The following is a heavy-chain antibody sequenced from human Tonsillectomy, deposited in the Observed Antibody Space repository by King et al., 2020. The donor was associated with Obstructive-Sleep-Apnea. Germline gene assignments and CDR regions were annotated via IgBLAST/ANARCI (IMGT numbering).Heavy chain of an antibody. CDR1: GFTFSSYG. D-gene: IGHD6-19*01. CDR2: IRYDGSNK. Sequence: VQLVESGGGVVQPGRSLRLSCAACGFTFSSYGMHCVRQAPGKGLEGVAFIRYDGSNKYYADYVKGRFTTSRDNSKNTLYLQMNSLRAEDTAVYYCAKDKYSSGPSWFDPWGQGTLVTVSS. V-gene: IGHV3-30*02. J-gene: IGHJ5*02. CDR3: AKDKYSSGPSWFDP.